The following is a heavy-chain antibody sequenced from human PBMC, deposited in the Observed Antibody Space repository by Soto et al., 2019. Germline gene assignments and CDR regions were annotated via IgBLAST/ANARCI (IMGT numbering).Heavy chain of an antibody. CDR2: IRRKANSYTT. Sequence: SLILFYITSGIIFSYCQKDSYRLVPVKGLEWVGRIRRKANSYTTEYAASVKGRFTISRDDSKNSLYLQMNSLKSEDTAVYYCAMLGGWSGGSSGMDVWGQGT. D-gene: IGHD6-19*01. CDR1: GIIFSYCQ. J-gene: IGHJ6*02. V-gene: IGHV3-72*01. CDR3: AMLGGWSGGSSGMDV.